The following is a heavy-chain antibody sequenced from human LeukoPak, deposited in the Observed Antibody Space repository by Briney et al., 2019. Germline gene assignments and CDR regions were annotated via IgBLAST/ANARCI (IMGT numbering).Heavy chain of an antibody. D-gene: IGHD2-21*02. V-gene: IGHV3-7*01. J-gene: IGHJ4*02. Sequence: PGGSLRLSCAASGFTFSSSWMGWVRQAPGKGLEWVANIKPDRSEKFHVDSVKGRFTLSRDNSKSSLSLQMNSLRAEDTAVYYCARYGLTAALDFWGQGTVVTVSS. CDR1: GFTFSSSW. CDR2: IKPDRSEK. CDR3: ARYGLTAALDF.